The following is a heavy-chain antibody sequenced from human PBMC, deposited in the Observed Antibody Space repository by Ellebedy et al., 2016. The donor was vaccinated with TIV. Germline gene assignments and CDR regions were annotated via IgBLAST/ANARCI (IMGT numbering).Heavy chain of an antibody. D-gene: IGHD6-6*01. CDR3: AGDSHVAGRFRANWYFDL. Sequence: GGSLRLXXAASGFTFSAYDMHWVRQPTGKGLEWVSAIGTQSDTFYPGSVKGRFTISRDNAKNSFYLQMNGLRDEDTAVYYCAGDSHVAGRFRANWYFDLWGRGTLVTVSS. V-gene: IGHV3-13*01. J-gene: IGHJ2*01. CDR1: GFTFSAYD. CDR2: IGTQSDT.